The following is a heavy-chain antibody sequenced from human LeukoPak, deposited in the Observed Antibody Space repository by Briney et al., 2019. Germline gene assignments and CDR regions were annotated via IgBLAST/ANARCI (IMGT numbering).Heavy chain of an antibody. V-gene: IGHV1-69*04. CDR3: TREGVYAPDGSGSHRDAFV. CDR1: GGSFSTYV. Sequence: SVKVSCKASGGSFSTYVITWVRQAPGQGLEWMGRIIPVGVSNFAQKFQGRVTITADKSTNTAHMELSRLESGDTAVYYCTREGVYAPDGSGSHRDAFVWGQGTVVIVSS. D-gene: IGHD3-22*01. CDR2: IIPVGVS. J-gene: IGHJ3*01.